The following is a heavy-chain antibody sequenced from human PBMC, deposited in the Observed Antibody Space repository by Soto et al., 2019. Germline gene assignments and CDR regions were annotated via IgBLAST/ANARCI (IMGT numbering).Heavy chain of an antibody. CDR1: GYIFTNYA. J-gene: IGHJ4*02. CDR3: ARGLLWFGDLSPIGY. Sequence: EASVKVSCKASGYIFTNYAMHWVRQAPGQRLEWMGWINAGNGNTKYSQRFQGRVTITRDTSASTAYMELSSLRSEDTAVYYCARGLLWFGDLSPIGYWGQGTLVTSPQ. CDR2: INAGNGNT. V-gene: IGHV1-3*01. D-gene: IGHD3-10*01.